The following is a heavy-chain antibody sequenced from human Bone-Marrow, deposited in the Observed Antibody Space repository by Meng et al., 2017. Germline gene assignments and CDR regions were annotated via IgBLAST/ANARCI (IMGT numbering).Heavy chain of an antibody. CDR1: GFTFSNAW. Sequence: GESLKISFAASGFTFSNAWMSLVRQAPGKGLEWVGRIKSKTDGGTTDYAAPVKGRFTLSRDDSKNTLYLQMNSLKTEDTAVYYCTTPDHYYDSSGFDYWGQGTLVTVSS. CDR2: IKSKTDGGTT. D-gene: IGHD3-22*01. J-gene: IGHJ4*02. CDR3: TTPDHYYDSSGFDY. V-gene: IGHV3-15*01.